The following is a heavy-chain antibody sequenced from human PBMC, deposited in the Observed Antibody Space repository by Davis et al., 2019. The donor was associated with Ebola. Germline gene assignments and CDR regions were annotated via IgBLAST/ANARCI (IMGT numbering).Heavy chain of an antibody. V-gene: IGHV1-3*01. CDR1: GYTFTSYA. D-gene: IGHD2-15*01. J-gene: IGHJ4*02. CDR3: ARERPSGWSSLDY. Sequence: ASVKVSCKASGYTFTSYAMHWVRQAPGQRLEWMGWINAGNGNTKYSQKFQGRVTITRDTSASTAYMELSSLRSEDTAVYYCARERPSGWSSLDYWGQGTLVTVSS. CDR2: INAGNGNT.